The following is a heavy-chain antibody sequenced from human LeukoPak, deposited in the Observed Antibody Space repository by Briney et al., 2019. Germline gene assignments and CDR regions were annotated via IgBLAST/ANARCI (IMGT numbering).Heavy chain of an antibody. CDR1: GYTFTSYG. D-gene: IGHD5-12*01. CDR3: ARTPPPPYSGYDGFMDV. J-gene: IGHJ6*04. CDR2: ISAYNGNT. Sequence: ASVKVSCKASGYTFTSYGISWVRQAPGQGLEWMGWISAYNGNTNYAQKLQGRVTMTTDTSTSTAHMELRSLRSDDTAVYYCARTPPPPYSGYDGFMDVWGKGTTVTVSS. V-gene: IGHV1-18*04.